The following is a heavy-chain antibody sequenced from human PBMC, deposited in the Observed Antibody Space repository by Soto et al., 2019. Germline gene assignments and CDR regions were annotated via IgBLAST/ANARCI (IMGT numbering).Heavy chain of an antibody. CDR3: AKEMTTNPFEY. D-gene: IGHD4-17*01. CDR1: GFPFSTYE. J-gene: IGHJ4*02. Sequence: GGSLRLSCAGSGFPFSTYEMNWVRQAPGKGLEWVAYILYNGTIKSYGDSVKGRFIISRDNTKSTMYLQMNSLRAEDTATYHCAKEMTTNPFEYWGQGALVTVSS. CDR2: ILYNGTIK. V-gene: IGHV3-30*18.